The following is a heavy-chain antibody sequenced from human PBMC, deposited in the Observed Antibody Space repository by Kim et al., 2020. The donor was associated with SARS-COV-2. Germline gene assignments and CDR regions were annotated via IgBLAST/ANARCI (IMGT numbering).Heavy chain of an antibody. D-gene: IGHD6-19*01. CDR3: ARGYISGPFDS. Sequence: TGYADSVKGRFTISRDNAKNSLYLQMNSLGAEDTALYYCARGYISGPFDSWGHGTLVTVSS. CDR2: T. J-gene: IGHJ4*01. V-gene: IGHV3-20*03.